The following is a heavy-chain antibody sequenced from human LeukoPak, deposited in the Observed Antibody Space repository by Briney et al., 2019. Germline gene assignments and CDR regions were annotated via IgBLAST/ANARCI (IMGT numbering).Heavy chain of an antibody. Sequence: SETLSLTCTVSGGSISSSSYYWGWIRQPPGKGLEWIGSIYYSGSTYYNPSLKSRVTISVDTSKNQFSLKLSSVTAADTAVYYCARADCSGGSCGNDYWGQGTLVTVSS. V-gene: IGHV4-39*07. D-gene: IGHD2-15*01. CDR3: ARADCSGGSCGNDY. J-gene: IGHJ4*02. CDR1: GGSISSSSYY. CDR2: IYYSGST.